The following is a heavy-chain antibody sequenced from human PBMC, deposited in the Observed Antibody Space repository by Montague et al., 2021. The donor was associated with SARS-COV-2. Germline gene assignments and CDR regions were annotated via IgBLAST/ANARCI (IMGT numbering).Heavy chain of an antibody. Sequence: SETLSLTRTVSGGSISSYYWSWIRQPPGKGLEWIGYIYYSGSTNYNPSLKSRVTISVGTSKNQFSLKLSSVTAADTAVYYCARGGYYDYAFDIWGQGTMVTVSS. D-gene: IGHD3-22*01. CDR2: IYYSGST. CDR3: ARGGYYDYAFDI. CDR1: GGSISSYY. V-gene: IGHV4-59*01. J-gene: IGHJ3*02.